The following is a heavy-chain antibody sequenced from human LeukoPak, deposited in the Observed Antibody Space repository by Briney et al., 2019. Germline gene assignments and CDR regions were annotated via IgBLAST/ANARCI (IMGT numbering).Heavy chain of an antibody. CDR2: IYSGGST. CDR3: ARDSHYYDSSGLLFDY. J-gene: IGHJ4*02. CDR1: GFTFSSYE. V-gene: IGHV3-66*01. Sequence: GGSLRLSCAASGFTFSSYEMNWVRQAPGKGLEWVSVIYSGGSTYYADSVKGRFTISRDNSKNTLYLQMNSLRAEDTAVYYCARDSHYYDSSGLLFDYWGQGTLVTVSS. D-gene: IGHD3-22*01.